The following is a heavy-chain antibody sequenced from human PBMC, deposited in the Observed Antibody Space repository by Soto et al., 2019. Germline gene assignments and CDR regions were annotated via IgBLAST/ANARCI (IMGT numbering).Heavy chain of an antibody. J-gene: IGHJ4*02. Sequence: VQLMQSGAEVKQPGSSVKVSCKASGGTFSSHSINWVRQAPGQGLEWMGGIITLFGTANYAQNFQGRVTITADQPTSTAYMEPNSLRSEDTAVYYCPREVGYGDFSAALLDWGQGTLVTVSS. CDR3: PREVGYGDFSAALLD. D-gene: IGHD4-17*01. CDR2: IITLFGTA. V-gene: IGHV1-69*01. CDR1: GGTFSSHS.